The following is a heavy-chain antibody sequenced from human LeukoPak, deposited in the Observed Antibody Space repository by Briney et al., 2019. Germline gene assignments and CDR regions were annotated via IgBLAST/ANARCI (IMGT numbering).Heavy chain of an antibody. J-gene: IGHJ3*02. CDR2: INWDGGNI. D-gene: IGHD3-10*01. Sequence: GGSLRLSCAASGFTFNDYDMSWVRQAPGKGLEWVSGINWDGGNIRYVESVKGRFTISRDNAKNSLYLQMNSLRAEDPALYYRARADGSPPTGRAFDIWGHGTMVTVSS. V-gene: IGHV3-20*04. CDR1: GFTFNDYD. CDR3: ARADGSPPTGRAFDI.